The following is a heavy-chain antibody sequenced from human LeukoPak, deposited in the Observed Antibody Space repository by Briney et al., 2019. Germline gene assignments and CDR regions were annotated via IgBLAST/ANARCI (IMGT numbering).Heavy chain of an antibody. V-gene: IGHV3-21*01. Sequence: GGSLRLSCAASGFTFSSYSMNWVRQAPGEGLEWVSSISSSSSYIYYADSVKGRFTISRDNAKNSLYLQMNSLRAEDTAVYYCASLTYYDFWSGDPWGQGTLVTVSS. CDR1: GFTFSSYS. CDR2: ISSSSSYI. J-gene: IGHJ5*02. CDR3: ASLTYYDFWSGDP. D-gene: IGHD3-3*01.